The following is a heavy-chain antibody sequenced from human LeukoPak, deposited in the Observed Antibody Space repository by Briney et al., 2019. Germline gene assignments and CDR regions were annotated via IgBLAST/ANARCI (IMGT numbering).Heavy chain of an antibody. Sequence: SVKLSCKASGGTFSSYAISWVRQAPGQGLEWMGGIIPIFGTANYAQKFQGRVTITTDESTSTLYMELSSLRSEDTAVYYCARVTTNWFDPWGQGTLVTVSS. CDR2: IIPIFGTA. J-gene: IGHJ5*02. V-gene: IGHV1-69*05. CDR3: ARVTTNWFDP. CDR1: GGTFSSYA. D-gene: IGHD3-3*01.